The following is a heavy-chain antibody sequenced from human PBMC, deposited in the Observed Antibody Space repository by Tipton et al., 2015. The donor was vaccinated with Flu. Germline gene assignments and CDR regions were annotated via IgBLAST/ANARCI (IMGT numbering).Heavy chain of an antibody. CDR1: GDSMSSYY. J-gene: IGHJ3*02. V-gene: IGHV4-59*01. CDR3: AREWGDAFDI. D-gene: IGHD3-16*01. Sequence: GLVKPSETLSLTCTVSGDSMSSYYWSWIRQSPGKGLEWVGDVYDSGSTTYSPSLKSRVTMSIDSSKNQFSLKLSSVTAADTAVYCCAREWGDAFDIWGQGTMVTVSS. CDR2: VYDSGST.